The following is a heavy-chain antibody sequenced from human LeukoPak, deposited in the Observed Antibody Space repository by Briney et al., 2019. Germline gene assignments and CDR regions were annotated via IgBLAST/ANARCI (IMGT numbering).Heavy chain of an antibody. J-gene: IGHJ4*02. D-gene: IGHD3-3*01. V-gene: IGHV3-11*01. CDR1: GFTFSSYA. CDR2: ISSSGSTI. Sequence: GGSLRLSCAASGFTFSSYAMSWIRQAPGKGLEWVSYISSSGSTIYYADSVKGRFTISRDNAKNSLYLQMNSLRAEDTAVYYCARDLATIFGVVTDAQGYFDYWGQGTLVTVSS. CDR3: ARDLATIFGVVTDAQGYFDY.